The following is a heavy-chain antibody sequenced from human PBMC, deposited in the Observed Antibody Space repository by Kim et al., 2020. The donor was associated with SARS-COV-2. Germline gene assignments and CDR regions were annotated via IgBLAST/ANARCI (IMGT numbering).Heavy chain of an antibody. CDR3: ARDPSSGIFDY. V-gene: IGHV4-61*02. CDR1: GGSISSGSYY. Sequence: SETLSLTCTVSGGSISSGSYYWSWIRQPAGKGLEWIGRIYTSGSTNYNPSLKSRVTISVDTSKNQFSLKLSSVTAADTAVYYCARDPSSGIFDYWGQGTLVTVSS. J-gene: IGHJ4*02. D-gene: IGHD1-20*01. CDR2: IYTSGST.